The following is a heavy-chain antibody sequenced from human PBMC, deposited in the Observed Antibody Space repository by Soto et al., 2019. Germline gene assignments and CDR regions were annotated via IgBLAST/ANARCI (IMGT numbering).Heavy chain of an antibody. Sequence: GGSLRLSCAASGFTFSSYGMHWVRQAPGKGLEWVAVISYDGSNKYYADSVKGRFTISRDNSKNTLYLQMNSLRAEDTAVYYCAKTRGYSYGIRYNRFDPWGQGTLVTISS. V-gene: IGHV3-30*18. CDR2: ISYDGSNK. CDR3: AKTRGYSYGIRYNRFDP. D-gene: IGHD5-18*01. CDR1: GFTFSSYG. J-gene: IGHJ5*02.